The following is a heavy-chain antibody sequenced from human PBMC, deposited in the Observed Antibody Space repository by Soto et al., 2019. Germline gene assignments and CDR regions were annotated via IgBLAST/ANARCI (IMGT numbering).Heavy chain of an antibody. D-gene: IGHD4-17*01. J-gene: IGHJ4*02. Sequence: QVQLVESGGGVVQPGRSLRLSCGASGFTFSGYGMHWVRQAPGKGLEWVALISNNGRNQYYADSVKGLFTVSRDNSENTLYLEMNHLIPEDTAVYYCAKDWTPTVSWVVNRALNYWGQGTLVIVSS. CDR3: AKDWTPTVSWVVNRALNY. CDR2: ISNNGRNQ. CDR1: GFTFSGYG. V-gene: IGHV3-30*18.